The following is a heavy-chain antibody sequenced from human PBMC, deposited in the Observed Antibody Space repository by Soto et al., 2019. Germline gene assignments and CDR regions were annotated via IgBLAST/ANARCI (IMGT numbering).Heavy chain of an antibody. CDR2: ISSSGSYI. Sequence: GGSLRLSCASSGFTFSSYSMSWVRQAPGKGLEWVSSISSSGSYIYYADSVKGRFTISRDNAKNSLYLQMNSLRAEDTAFYYCVSRRGFVLVDPWGQGTLVTVSS. J-gene: IGHJ5*02. CDR1: GFTFSSYS. D-gene: IGHD5-12*01. CDR3: VSRRGFVLVDP. V-gene: IGHV3-21*01.